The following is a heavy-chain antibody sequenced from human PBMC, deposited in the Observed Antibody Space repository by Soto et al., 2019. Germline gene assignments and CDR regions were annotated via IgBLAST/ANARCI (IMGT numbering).Heavy chain of an antibody. CDR3: ARPSDYGLYFDY. Sequence: QVQLVQSGAEVKKPGASVKVSCKASGYTFTSYAMHWVRQAPGQRLEWMGWINAGNGNTKYSQKFQGRVTITRDTSASTAYMELSSLRSEDTAVYYCARPSDYGLYFDYWGQGTLVTVSS. CDR1: GYTFTSYA. V-gene: IGHV1-3*01. D-gene: IGHD4-17*01. J-gene: IGHJ4*02. CDR2: INAGNGNT.